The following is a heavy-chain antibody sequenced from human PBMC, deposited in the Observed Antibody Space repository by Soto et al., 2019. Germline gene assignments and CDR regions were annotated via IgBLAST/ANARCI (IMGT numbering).Heavy chain of an antibody. Sequence: QVQLVQSGAEVKKPGSSVKVSCKASGGTFSSYAISWVRQAPGQGLEWMGGIIPIFGTANYAQKFQGRVTITADKSTSTAYMELSRLRSEDTAVYYCARGAAAGTNYYYGMDVWGQGTTVTVSS. CDR1: GGTFSSYA. CDR2: IIPIFGTA. V-gene: IGHV1-69*06. J-gene: IGHJ6*02. D-gene: IGHD6-13*01. CDR3: ARGAAAGTNYYYGMDV.